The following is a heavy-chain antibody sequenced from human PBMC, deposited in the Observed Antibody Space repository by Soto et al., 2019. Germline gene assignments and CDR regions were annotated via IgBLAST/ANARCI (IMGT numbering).Heavy chain of an antibody. D-gene: IGHD3-22*01. V-gene: IGHV4-39*01. Sequence: SETLSLTCTVSGGSISSSSYYWGWIRQPPGKGLEWIGSIYYSGSTYYNPSLKSRVTISVDTSKNQFSLKLSSVTAADTAVYYCASLGYYYDSSGYSYWGQGTLVTVSS. CDR1: GGSISSSSYY. CDR3: ASLGYYYDSSGYSY. J-gene: IGHJ4*02. CDR2: IYYSGST.